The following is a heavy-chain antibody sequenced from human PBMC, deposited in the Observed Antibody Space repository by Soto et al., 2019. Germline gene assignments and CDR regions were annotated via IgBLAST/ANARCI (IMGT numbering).Heavy chain of an antibody. D-gene: IGHD2-2*01. CDR1: GGSISNYY. V-gene: IGHV4-59*01. J-gene: IGHJ4*02. CDR3: ARAVLPATAPFDY. Sequence: QVQLQESGPRLVKPSETLSHTCIVSGGSISNYYWRWIRQPPGKGLEWIGYIYYSGSTNYNPSLQSRVTISVDTSKNQFSLKLSSVTAADTAVYYCARAVLPATAPFDYWGQGTLVTVSS. CDR2: IYYSGST.